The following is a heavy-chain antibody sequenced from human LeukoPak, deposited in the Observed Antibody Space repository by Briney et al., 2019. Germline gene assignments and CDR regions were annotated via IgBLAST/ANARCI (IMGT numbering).Heavy chain of an antibody. CDR2: IYYSGST. Sequence: SETLSLTCTVSCGSIISSSYYWGWSRQPPEKGLEWIGSIYYSGSTYYNPSLKSRVTISVDTSKNQFSLKLSSVTAADTAVYYCARRALAVAGTPNYYYYMDVWGKGTTVTVSS. D-gene: IGHD6-19*01. CDR1: CGSIISSSYY. V-gene: IGHV4-39*01. J-gene: IGHJ6*03. CDR3: ARRALAVAGTPNYYYYMDV.